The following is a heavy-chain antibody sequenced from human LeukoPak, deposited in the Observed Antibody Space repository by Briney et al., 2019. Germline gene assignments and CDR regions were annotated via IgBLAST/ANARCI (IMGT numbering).Heavy chain of an antibody. Sequence: GGSLRLSCAASGFTFRSYALHWVRQAPGKGLEWVALISYDGSNKNYADSVKGRFTISRDNSENTLYLQMNSLRAEDTAVYYCAKRDRTVTHAFDIWGQGTMVTVSS. CDR3: AKRDRTVTHAFDI. V-gene: IGHV3-30*04. CDR1: GFTFRSYA. D-gene: IGHD4-17*01. CDR2: ISYDGSNK. J-gene: IGHJ3*02.